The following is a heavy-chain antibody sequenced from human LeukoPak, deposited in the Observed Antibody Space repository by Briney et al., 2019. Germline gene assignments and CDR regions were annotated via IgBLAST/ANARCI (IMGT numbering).Heavy chain of an antibody. CDR3: TRTYYYESSGYCGY. CDR1: GFTFSGYW. J-gene: IGHJ4*02. D-gene: IGHD3-22*01. Sequence: GGSLRLSCAGSGFTFSGYWMHGVRQAPGKGLVWVSRINSEGSNTNYADSVKGRLTISRDNAKNTLYLQMKSLRADATAVYYCTRTYYYESSGYCGYWGQGTLVTVSS. V-gene: IGHV3-74*01. CDR2: INSEGSNT.